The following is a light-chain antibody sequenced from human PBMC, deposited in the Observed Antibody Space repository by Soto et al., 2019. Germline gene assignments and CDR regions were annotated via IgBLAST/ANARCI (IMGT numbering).Light chain of an antibody. CDR1: SSNIGAGYD. Sequence: QPVLTQPPSVSGAPGQRVTISCTGSSSNIGAGYDVHWYQQLPGTAPKLLIYGNNNRPSGVPDRFSGSKSGTSASLAITGLQAEDEADYYCQSYASSLSGVVFGGGTKVTVL. J-gene: IGLJ2*01. V-gene: IGLV1-40*01. CDR3: QSYASSLSGVV. CDR2: GNN.